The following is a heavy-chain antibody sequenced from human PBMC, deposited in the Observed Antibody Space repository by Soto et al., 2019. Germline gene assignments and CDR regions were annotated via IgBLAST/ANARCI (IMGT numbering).Heavy chain of an antibody. V-gene: IGHV3-33*01. CDR2: IWYDGSNK. Sequence: QVHLVESGGGVVQPGRSLRLSCAASGFTFSSYGMHWVRQAPGKGLEWVAVIWYDGSNKYYADSVKGRFTISRDNSKNTLYLQMNSVRAEDTDVYYCARTEVGGWLPRHWGQGTLVTVSS. J-gene: IGHJ4*02. D-gene: IGHD5-12*01. CDR1: GFTFSSYG. CDR3: ARTEVGGWLPRH.